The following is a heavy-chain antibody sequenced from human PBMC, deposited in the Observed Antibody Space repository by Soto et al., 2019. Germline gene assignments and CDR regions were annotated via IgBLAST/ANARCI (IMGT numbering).Heavy chain of an antibody. CDR2: IYYSGST. CDR3: SRGLQYYYDCKLDD. Sequence: SETLSLTCTVSGSSINSYYWSCIRQPPGKGLEWIGYIYYSGSTNYNPSLKSRVTISVDTSKNQFSLKLSSVTAADTAAYYLSRGLQYYYDCKLDDWGQGTLVTV. CDR1: GSSINSYY. D-gene: IGHD3-22*01. V-gene: IGHV4-59*01. J-gene: IGHJ4*02.